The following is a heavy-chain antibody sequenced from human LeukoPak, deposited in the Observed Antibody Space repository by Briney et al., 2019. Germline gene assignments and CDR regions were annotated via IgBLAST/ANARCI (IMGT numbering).Heavy chain of an antibody. CDR1: GLTFSNFK. Sequence: QSGGSLRLSCAVSGLTFSNFKMNWVRQAPWKGLEWVSYISDSGRTTFYADSVKGRFTISRDNAKNSLYLQMSSLRVEDTAVYYCASWAGNTQSDSWSGPFDYWGQGTLVTVSS. J-gene: IGHJ4*02. V-gene: IGHV3-48*03. D-gene: IGHD3-3*01. CDR3: ASWAGNTQSDSWSGPFDY. CDR2: ISDSGRTT.